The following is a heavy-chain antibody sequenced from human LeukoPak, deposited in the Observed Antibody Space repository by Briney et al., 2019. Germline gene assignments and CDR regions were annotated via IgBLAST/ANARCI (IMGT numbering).Heavy chain of an antibody. D-gene: IGHD2-2*01. CDR1: GITFCGSG. CDR2: ISGSGSNT. CDR3: AKGYQPPYYHYMDV. Sequence: GGSLRLSCAASGITFCGSGMSWVRQAPGKGLEGVSTISGSGSNTHYADSVKGRFTISRDNYKDTLYMRMNSLRVEDTAVYYCAKGYQPPYYHYMDVWGKGTTVTISS. J-gene: IGHJ6*03. V-gene: IGHV3-23*01.